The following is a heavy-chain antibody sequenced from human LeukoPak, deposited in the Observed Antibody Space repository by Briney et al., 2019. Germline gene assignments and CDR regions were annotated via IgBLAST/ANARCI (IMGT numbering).Heavy chain of an antibody. D-gene: IGHD2-15*01. CDR3: AREYCSGGSCYKHRWFDP. CDR1: GYTFTSYG. Sequence: ASVKVSCKASGYTFTSYGISWVRQAPGQGLEWMGWISAYNGNTNYAQKLQGRVTMTTDTSTSTDYMELRSLRSDDTAVYYCAREYCSGGSCYKHRWFDPWGQGTLVSVSS. CDR2: ISAYNGNT. V-gene: IGHV1-18*04. J-gene: IGHJ5*02.